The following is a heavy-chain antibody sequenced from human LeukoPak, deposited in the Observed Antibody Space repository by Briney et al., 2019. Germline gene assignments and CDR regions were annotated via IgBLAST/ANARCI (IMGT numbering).Heavy chain of an antibody. CDR2: IWYDGNKK. D-gene: IGHD6-19*01. V-gene: IGHV3-33*01. CDR3: ARDRGILVTGNLDS. J-gene: IGHJ4*02. CDR1: GFTFSSYG. Sequence: GGSLRLSCAASGFTFSSYGMHGVRQAPGKGLEWVAVIWYDGNKKYYADSVKGRLTISRDNFKNTLDLQVNGLRAEDTALYYCARDRGILVTGNLDSWGQGTLVTVSS.